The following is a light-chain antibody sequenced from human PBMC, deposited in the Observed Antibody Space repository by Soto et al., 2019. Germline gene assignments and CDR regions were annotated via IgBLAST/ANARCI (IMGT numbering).Light chain of an antibody. Sequence: EVVMTPSPATLSVTPGDRATLSCRASQSVYNNYLAWYQHKPGQAPRLVTYAASSRATGIPDRFSGIGSGTAGTLTLSRLEPEDGSVYDGQPYGTSSWTFGQGTKVDIK. J-gene: IGKJ1*01. CDR3: QPYGTSSWT. CDR2: AAS. CDR1: QSVYNNY. V-gene: IGKV3-20*01.